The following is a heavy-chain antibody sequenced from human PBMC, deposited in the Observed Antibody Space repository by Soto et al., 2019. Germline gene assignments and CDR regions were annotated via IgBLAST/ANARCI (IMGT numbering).Heavy chain of an antibody. D-gene: IGHD3-9*01. Sequence: ASVKVSCKASGYTFTSYGISWVRQAPGQGLEWMGWISAYNGNTNYAQKLQGRVTMTTDTSTSTAYMELRSLRSDDTAVYYCARDMGPYYDILTGYYKAPFDYWGQGTLVTVSS. CDR1: GYTFTSYG. CDR2: ISAYNGNT. J-gene: IGHJ4*02. V-gene: IGHV1-18*04. CDR3: ARDMGPYYDILTGYYKAPFDY.